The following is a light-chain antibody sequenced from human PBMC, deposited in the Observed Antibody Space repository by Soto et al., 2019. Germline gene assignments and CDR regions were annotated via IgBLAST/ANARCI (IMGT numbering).Light chain of an antibody. CDR2: DAS. V-gene: IGKV3-11*01. J-gene: IGKJ3*01. Sequence: EIVLTQSPAILSLSPGERATLSCRASQSVGTYLDWYQQKLGQAPRLLIYDASNRATGIPARFSGSGSGTDFTLTISSLEPEDFAVYYCQQYGTLPTTFGPGTKVDVK. CDR3: QQYGTLPTT. CDR1: QSVGTY.